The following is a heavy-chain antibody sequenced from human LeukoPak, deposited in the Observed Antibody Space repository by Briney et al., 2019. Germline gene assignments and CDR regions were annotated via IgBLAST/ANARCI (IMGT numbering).Heavy chain of an antibody. CDR3: ARDRTYSSGWYGRAFDY. Sequence: ASVKVSCKASGYTFTSYGISWVRQAPGQGLEWMGWISAYNGNTNHAQKLQGRVTMTTDTSTSTAYMELRSLRSDDTAVYYCARDRTYSSGWYGRAFDYWGQGTLVTVSS. CDR2: ISAYNGNT. CDR1: GYTFTSYG. J-gene: IGHJ4*02. D-gene: IGHD6-19*01. V-gene: IGHV1-18*01.